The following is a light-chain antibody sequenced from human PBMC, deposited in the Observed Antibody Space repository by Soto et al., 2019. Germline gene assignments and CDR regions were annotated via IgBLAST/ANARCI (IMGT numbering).Light chain of an antibody. CDR1: SSNIGAPYD. V-gene: IGLV1-40*01. CDR2: DNS. J-gene: IGLJ2*01. Sequence: QPVLTQPPSVSGAPGQRVTISCTGSSSNIGAPYDVHWYQQLPGTAPKLLIYDNSNRPSGVPDRFSGSKSGTSASLAISGLQAEDEADYYCQSYDNSLSGSWVFGGGTKLTVL. CDR3: QSYDNSLSGSWV.